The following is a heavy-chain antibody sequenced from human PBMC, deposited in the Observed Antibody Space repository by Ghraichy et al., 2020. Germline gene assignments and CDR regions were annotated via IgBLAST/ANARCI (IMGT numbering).Heavy chain of an antibody. CDR2: ISYDANKK. V-gene: IGHV3-30*03. J-gene: IGHJ6*02. CDR1: GFTFTNYG. D-gene: IGHD3-9*01. Sequence: GGSLRLSCVASGFTFTNYGIHWARQAPGKGLEWVALISYDANKKDYVDSVKGRFTISRDNSKNTVYLQMNRLRAEDTAVYYCARDRGGYDVLTGYYYHYYGMDVWGQGTTVTGSS. CDR3: ARDRGGYDVLTGYYYHYYGMDV.